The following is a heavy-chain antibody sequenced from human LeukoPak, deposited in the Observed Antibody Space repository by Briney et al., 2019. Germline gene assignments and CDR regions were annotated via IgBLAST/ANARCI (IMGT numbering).Heavy chain of an antibody. J-gene: IGHJ3*02. CDR1: GFTFSSYA. Sequence: GGSLRLSCAASGFTFSSYAMHWVRQAPGKGLEWVAVISYDGSNKYYADSVKGRFTISRDNSKNTLYLQMNSLRAEDTAVYYCARGDIVVVVAATPPDIWGQGTMVTVSS. CDR3: ARGDIVVVVAATPPDI. V-gene: IGHV3-30-3*01. D-gene: IGHD2-15*01. CDR2: ISYDGSNK.